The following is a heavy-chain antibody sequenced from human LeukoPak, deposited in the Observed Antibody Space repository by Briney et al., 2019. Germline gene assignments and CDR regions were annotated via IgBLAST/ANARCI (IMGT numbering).Heavy chain of an antibody. D-gene: IGHD1-20*01. V-gene: IGHV3-21*01. CDR1: GFTFSSYS. Sequence: GGSLRLSSAASGFTFSSYSMNWVPPAPGKGLEWGSSISSSSSYIYYTDSVKGRFTISRDNAKNSLYLQMNRLRAEDTAVYYCASGNWNALDYWGQGTLVTVSS. CDR2: ISSSSSYI. J-gene: IGHJ4*02. CDR3: ASGNWNALDY.